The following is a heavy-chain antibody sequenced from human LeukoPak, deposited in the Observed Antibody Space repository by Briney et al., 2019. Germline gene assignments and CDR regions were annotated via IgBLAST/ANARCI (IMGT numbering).Heavy chain of an antibody. J-gene: IGHJ4*02. V-gene: IGHV1-69*13. CDR3: ARGGYYAAPSLYYFDY. CDR1: GGTFSSYA. CDR2: IIPIFGTA. D-gene: IGHD3-10*01. Sequence: SVKVSCKASGGTFSSYAISWVRQAPGQGLEWMGGIIPIFGTANYAQKFQGRVTITADESTSTAYMELSSLRSEDTAVYYCARGGYYAAPSLYYFDYWGQGTLVTVSS.